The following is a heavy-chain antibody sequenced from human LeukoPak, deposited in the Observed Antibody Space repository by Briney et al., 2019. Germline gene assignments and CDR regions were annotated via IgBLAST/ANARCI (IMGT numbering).Heavy chain of an antibody. D-gene: IGHD6-19*01. CDR1: GGTVSSGGYA. CDR3: VRGDYSSGWHLDY. V-gene: IGHV4-30-4*07. Sequence: PSETLTLTCAVSGGTVSSGGYAWSWIRQPPGKGLVWIGYIYYRGMTYFNPSLKSRVSISVDTSKNQFSLKLTSVTAADTAVYYCVRGDYSSGWHLDYWGQGTLVTVSS. CDR2: IYYRGMT. J-gene: IGHJ4*02.